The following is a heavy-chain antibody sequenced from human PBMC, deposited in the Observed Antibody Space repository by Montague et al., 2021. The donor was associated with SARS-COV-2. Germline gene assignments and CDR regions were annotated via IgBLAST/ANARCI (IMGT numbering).Heavy chain of an antibody. CDR1: GGSIRSYY. CDR2: VHYTGST. CDR3: ARAQNICFIANCVNYFDL. D-gene: IGHD1-1*01. V-gene: IGHV4-59*01. J-gene: IGHJ4*02. Sequence: SETLSLTCEVSGGSIRSYYWSWIRQSPGKGLDLIGYVHYTGSTKYNPSLKTRVTLSLDTPKNHFSLRLNSVTAADTAVYYCARAQNICFIANCVNYFDLWGLGALVSVSS.